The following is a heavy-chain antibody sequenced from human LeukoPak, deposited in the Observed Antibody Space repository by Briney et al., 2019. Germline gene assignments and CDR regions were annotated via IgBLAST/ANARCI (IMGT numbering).Heavy chain of an antibody. CDR1: GFTFSGSA. J-gene: IGHJ4*02. D-gene: IGHD3-3*01. CDR2: IRSEANSCGT. V-gene: IGHV3-73*01. CDR3: KRDSTIFGVVIIL. Sequence: PGGSLRLSCVASGFTFSGSAMHWVRQASGKGLEWVGRIRSEANSCGTAYAASVKGRFTISRDDSKNTAYMQMNSLKTEDTAVYYCKRDSTIFGVVIILWGQGTLVTVSS.